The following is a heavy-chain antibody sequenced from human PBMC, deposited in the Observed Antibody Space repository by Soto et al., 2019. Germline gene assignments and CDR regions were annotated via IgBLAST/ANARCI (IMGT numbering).Heavy chain of an antibody. CDR2: IYWDEDK. J-gene: IGHJ6*03. Sequence: QITLKESGPPLVKPTQTLTLTCTFSGFSLRASGVGVGWIRQPPGKALERLALIYWDEDKRYSPSLESRRTITKDTSKNQVVLTMTNMDPVDTATYYCAHLSRYGSGSYWSAQPQKNYNYYADVWGTGTTVTVSS. CDR3: AHLSRYGSGSYWSAQPQKNYNYYADV. V-gene: IGHV2-5*02. CDR1: GFSLRASGVG. D-gene: IGHD3-10*01.